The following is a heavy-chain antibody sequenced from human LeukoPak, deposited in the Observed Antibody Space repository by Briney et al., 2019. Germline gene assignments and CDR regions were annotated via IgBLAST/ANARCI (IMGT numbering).Heavy chain of an antibody. CDR3: ARDQETSGYSGYSPFDY. Sequence: GGSLRLSCAASGFTFSSYSMHWVRQAPGKGLEWVSYTSSGSSTIYYADSVKGRFTISRDNAKNSLYLQMNSLRAEDTAVYYCARDQETSGYSGYSPFDYWGQGTLVTVSS. V-gene: IGHV3-48*04. CDR2: TSSGSSTI. J-gene: IGHJ4*02. CDR1: GFTFSSYS. D-gene: IGHD5-12*01.